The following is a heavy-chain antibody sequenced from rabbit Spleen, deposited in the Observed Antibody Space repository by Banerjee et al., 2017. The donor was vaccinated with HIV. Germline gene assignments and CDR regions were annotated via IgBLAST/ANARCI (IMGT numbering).Heavy chain of an antibody. Sequence: QEQLVESGGGLVQPGTSLTLTCTASGFSFISGYYMCWVRQAPGKGLEWIACIAAGSGGTTYYANWAKGRFTISKTSSTTVTLQMTSLTAADTATYFCARFYAGYGDFGYAAMWGPGTLVTVS. J-gene: IGHJ6*01. CDR1: GFSFISGYY. V-gene: IGHV1S45*01. CDR3: ARFYAGYGDFGYAAM. D-gene: IGHD7-1*01. CDR2: IAAGSGGTT.